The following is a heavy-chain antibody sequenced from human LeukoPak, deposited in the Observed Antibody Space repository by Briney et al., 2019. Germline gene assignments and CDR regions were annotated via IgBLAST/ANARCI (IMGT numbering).Heavy chain of an antibody. V-gene: IGHV1-69*02. D-gene: IGHD3-10*01. CDR2: IIPILGIA. Sequence: SVKVSYKASGGTFSSYTISWVRQAPGQGLEWMGRIIPILGIANYAQKFQGRVTITADKSTSTAYMELSSLRSEDTAVYYCEGFGDMNDAFDIWGQGTMVTVSS. CDR1: GGTFSSYT. J-gene: IGHJ3*02. CDR3: EGFGDMNDAFDI.